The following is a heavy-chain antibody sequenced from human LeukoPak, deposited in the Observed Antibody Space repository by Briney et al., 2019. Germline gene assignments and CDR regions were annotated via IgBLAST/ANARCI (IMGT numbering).Heavy chain of an antibody. J-gene: IGHJ4*02. Sequence: PSETLSLTCAVSGGSISSSNWWSWVRQPPGKGLEWIGEIYHSGSTNYNPSLKSRVTISVDKSKKEFSLKLTSVTAADTAVYYCARVSMGGAAAGRDYWGQGTLVTVSS. V-gene: IGHV4-4*02. D-gene: IGHD6-13*01. CDR2: IYHSGST. CDR1: GGSISSSNW. CDR3: ARVSMGGAAAGRDY.